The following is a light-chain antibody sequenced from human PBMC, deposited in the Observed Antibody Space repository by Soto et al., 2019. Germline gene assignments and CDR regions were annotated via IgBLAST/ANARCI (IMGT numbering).Light chain of an antibody. CDR1: QSVSSY. J-gene: IGKJ1*01. CDR3: QQRSNWPT. V-gene: IGKV3-11*01. CDR2: DAS. Sequence: EIVLTQSPATISFSPGDIAILSCRASQSVSSYLAWYQQKPGQAPRLLIYDASNRATGIPARFSGSGSGTDFTLTISSLEPEDFAVYYCQQRSNWPTFGQVTKVDI.